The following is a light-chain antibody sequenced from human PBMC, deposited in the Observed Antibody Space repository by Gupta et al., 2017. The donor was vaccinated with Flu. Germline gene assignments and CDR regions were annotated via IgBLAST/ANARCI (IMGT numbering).Light chain of an antibody. CDR3: QHYDSVWGRFT. V-gene: IGKV3-20*01. J-gene: IGKJ3*01. Sequence: TRSWRSSQRFGIRSIAWDRQKFGHAPGLLMYGTCKRAAAVPDRITGSGSGTDFALTISRQEPEDFAVYLCQHYDSVWGRFTFGPGTQLEIK. CDR2: GTC. CDR1: QRFGIRS.